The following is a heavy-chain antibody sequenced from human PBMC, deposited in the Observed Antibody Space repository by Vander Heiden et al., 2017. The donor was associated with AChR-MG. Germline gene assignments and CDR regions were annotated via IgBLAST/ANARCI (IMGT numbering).Heavy chain of an antibody. Sequence: QVQLVESGGGVVQSGTSLKLSCAASGFTFSVYAMHWVRQAPGKGLEWVAVISYDGSNKYYADSVKGRLTISRDNSKNTLYMQMNRLRAEDTAVYYCASGSPSLDYYYMDVWGKGTTVTVSS. CDR1: GFTFSVYA. V-gene: IGHV3-30-3*01. D-gene: IGHD3-16*02. CDR2: ISYDGSNK. CDR3: ASGSPSLDYYYMDV. J-gene: IGHJ6*03.